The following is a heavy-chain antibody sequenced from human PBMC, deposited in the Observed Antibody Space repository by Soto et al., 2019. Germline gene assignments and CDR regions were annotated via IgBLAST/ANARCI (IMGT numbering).Heavy chain of an antibody. D-gene: IGHD3-3*01. Sequence: GGSLRLSCAASGFTFSSYAMSWVRQAPGKGLEWVSAISGSGGSTYYADSVKGRFTISRDNSKNTLYLQMNSLRAEDTAVYYCAKDHPLRFLEWLQTNPLFDYWGQGTLVTVSS. CDR2: ISGSGGST. CDR1: GFTFSSYA. CDR3: AKDHPLRFLEWLQTNPLFDY. V-gene: IGHV3-23*01. J-gene: IGHJ4*02.